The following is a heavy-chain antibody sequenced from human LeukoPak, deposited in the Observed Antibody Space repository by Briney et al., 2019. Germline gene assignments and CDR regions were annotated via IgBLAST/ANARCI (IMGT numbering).Heavy chain of an antibody. CDR1: GFTFSNSD. D-gene: IGHD2-15*01. J-gene: IGHJ4*02. Sequence: GGSLRLSCAASGFTFSNSDMHWVRQVPGKGLEWVALIQTAGDTYYPASVKGRFTISRDNSKSTLCLQMNSLRAEDTAVYYCAKQLGYCSDGSCYFPYWGQGTLVTVSS. CDR3: AKQLGYCSDGSCYFPY. V-gene: IGHV3-13*01. CDR2: IQTAGDT.